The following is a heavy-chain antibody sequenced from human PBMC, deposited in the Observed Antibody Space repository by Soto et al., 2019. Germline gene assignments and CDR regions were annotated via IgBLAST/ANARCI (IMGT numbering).Heavy chain of an antibody. J-gene: IGHJ4*02. Sequence: SETLSLTCAVSGYSISSGYYWGWIRQPPGKGLEWIGSIYHSGSTSYNPSLKSRVTISSDPSKNQFSLKLSSVTAADTALYYCARDRGYNYGQSSYYFDFWGQGTLVTVSS. CDR3: ARDRGYNYGQSSYYFDF. CDR1: GYSISSGYY. CDR2: IYHSGST. V-gene: IGHV4-38-2*02. D-gene: IGHD5-18*01.